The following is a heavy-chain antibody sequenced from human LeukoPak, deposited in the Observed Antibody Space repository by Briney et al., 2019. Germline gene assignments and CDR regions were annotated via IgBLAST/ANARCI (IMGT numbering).Heavy chain of an antibody. CDR3: ARGTVTTGPYFQH. CDR1: GGSINTYY. J-gene: IGHJ1*01. CDR2: IYRSGST. Sequence: PSETLSLTCTVSGGSINTYYWTWLRQPAGKGLEWIGRIYRSGSTNYNPSLKSRVTMSIDTSKNQFSLKLRSVTATDTAVYYCARGTVTTGPYFQHWGQGTLVTVSS. D-gene: IGHD4-17*01. V-gene: IGHV4-4*07.